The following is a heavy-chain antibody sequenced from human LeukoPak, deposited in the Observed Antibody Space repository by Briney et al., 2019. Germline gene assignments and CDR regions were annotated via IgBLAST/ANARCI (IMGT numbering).Heavy chain of an antibody. CDR2: IIPILGIA. D-gene: IGHD4-17*01. J-gene: IGHJ4*02. CDR3: AISTVTTSGFDY. CDR1: GGTFSSYA. Sequence: ASVKVSCKASGGTFSSYAISWVRQAPGQGLEWMGRIIPILGIANYAQKFQGRVTITADKSTSTAYMELSSLRSEDTAVYYCAISTVTTSGFDYWGQGTLVTVSS. V-gene: IGHV1-69*04.